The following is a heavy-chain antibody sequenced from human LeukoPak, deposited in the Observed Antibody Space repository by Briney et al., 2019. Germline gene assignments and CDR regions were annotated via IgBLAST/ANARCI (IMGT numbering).Heavy chain of an antibody. CDR1: GGSISSGGYS. D-gene: IGHD3-22*01. Sequence: SQTLSLTCAVSGGSISSGGYSWSWIRQPPGKGLEWIGYIYHSGSTYYNPSLKSRVTISVDRSKNQFSLKLGSVTAADTAVYYCARGIHYYDSSGYYNYFDYWGQGTLVTVSS. CDR3: ARGIHYYDSSGYYNYFDY. V-gene: IGHV4-30-2*01. J-gene: IGHJ4*02. CDR2: IYHSGST.